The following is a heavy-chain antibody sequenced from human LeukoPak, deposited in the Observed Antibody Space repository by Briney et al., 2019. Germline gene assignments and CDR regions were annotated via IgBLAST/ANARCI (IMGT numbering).Heavy chain of an antibody. D-gene: IGHD2-2*01. Sequence: ASVKVSCKTSGYTFTGTYLHWVRQVPGQGLEWMGWTNPSTGGTKSAQQFEGRVTMTRDTSNTTGYLELRSLRLDDTATYYCARGGAFCSITTCHEFDHWGQGTLVIVSS. J-gene: IGHJ4*02. CDR3: ARGGAFCSITTCHEFDH. CDR1: GYTFTGTY. CDR2: TNPSTGGT. V-gene: IGHV1-2*02.